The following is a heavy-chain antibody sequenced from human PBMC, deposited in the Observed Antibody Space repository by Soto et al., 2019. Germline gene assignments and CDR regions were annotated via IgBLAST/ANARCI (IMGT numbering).Heavy chain of an antibody. Sequence: GGSLRLSCAASGFTFSSYAMIWVRQAPGKGLEWVSAISGSGGSTYYADSVKGRFTISRDNSKNTLYLQMNSLRAEDTAVYYCAKYGSSYYGMDVWGQGTTVTVSS. V-gene: IGHV3-23*01. J-gene: IGHJ6*02. CDR1: GFTFSSYA. CDR3: AKYGSSYYGMDV. D-gene: IGHD4-17*01. CDR2: ISGSGGST.